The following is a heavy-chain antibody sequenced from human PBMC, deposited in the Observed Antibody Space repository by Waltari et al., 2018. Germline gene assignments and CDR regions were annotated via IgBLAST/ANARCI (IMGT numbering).Heavy chain of an antibody. CDR2: ISGNNGHT. D-gene: IGHD2-21*01. Sequence: QVQLVKSGAEVKKPGASVKVSCKASGYTLSDYGISLVRQAPGQGLEWMGWISGNNGHTNHAQKFQGRLIMTEDTSATTVYMELTYLTSDDTAVYYCARERHRLMEEGYLMALDPWGQGTLVTVSS. V-gene: IGHV1-18*01. CDR1: GYTLSDYG. J-gene: IGHJ5*02. CDR3: ARERHRLMEEGYLMALDP.